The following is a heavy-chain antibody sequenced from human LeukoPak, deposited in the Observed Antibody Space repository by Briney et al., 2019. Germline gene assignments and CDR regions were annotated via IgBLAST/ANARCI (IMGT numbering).Heavy chain of an antibody. D-gene: IGHD6-19*01. V-gene: IGHV3-33*06. CDR3: AKYSTGALPVAELN. CDR1: GFTFSSYG. Sequence: PGRSLRLSCAASGFTFSSYGMHWVRQAPGKGLEWVAVIWYDGSNKYYADSVKGRFTISRDNSKNTLYLQMNSLRAEDTAVYYCAKYSTGALPVAELNWGQGTLVTVSS. J-gene: IGHJ4*02. CDR2: IWYDGSNK.